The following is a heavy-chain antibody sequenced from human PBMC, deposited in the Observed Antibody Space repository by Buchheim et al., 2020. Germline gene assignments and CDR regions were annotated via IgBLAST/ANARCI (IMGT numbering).Heavy chain of an antibody. D-gene: IGHD6-6*01. V-gene: IGHV3-23*01. CDR2: ISDNGGVT. CDR3: ASEIAARPGL. Sequence: EVQLLESGGGLVQPGGSLRLSCAASGFSFNIYAMNWVRQAPGKGLEWLSTISDNGGVTYYADSVKGRFTISRDNSKNTLYLQMNSLRAEHTAVYYCASEIAARPGLWGQGTL. CDR1: GFSFNIYA. J-gene: IGHJ4*02.